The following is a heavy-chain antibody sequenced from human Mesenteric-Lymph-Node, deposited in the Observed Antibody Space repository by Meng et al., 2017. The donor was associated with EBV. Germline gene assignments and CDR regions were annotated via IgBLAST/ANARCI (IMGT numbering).Heavy chain of an antibody. V-gene: IGHV1-69*01. CDR3: VTDGFESPGD. CDR1: GGTFSSYG. CDR2: IIAIFNTP. Sequence: QGQGVEHGAEGRKPGSSVKVSCKASGGTFSSYGISWVRQAPGQGLEWMGGIIAIFNTPKYAQKFQGRVTITADESTSTAYMDLSSLRYEDTAVYYCVTDGFESPGDWGQGTLVTVSS. D-gene: IGHD5-12*01. J-gene: IGHJ4*02.